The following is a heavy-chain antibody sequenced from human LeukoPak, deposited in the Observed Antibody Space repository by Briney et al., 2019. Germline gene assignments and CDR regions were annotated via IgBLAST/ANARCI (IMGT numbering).Heavy chain of an antibody. Sequence: PGGSLRLSCAASGFTFSSYGMHWVRQAPGKGLEWVAFIRYDGSNKYYADSVKGRFTISRDNSQNTLYLQMNSLRAEDTAVYYCAKDGVGATKSLNWFDPWGQGTLVTVSS. V-gene: IGHV3-30*02. D-gene: IGHD1-26*01. CDR3: AKDGVGATKSLNWFDP. J-gene: IGHJ5*02. CDR2: IRYDGSNK. CDR1: GFTFSSYG.